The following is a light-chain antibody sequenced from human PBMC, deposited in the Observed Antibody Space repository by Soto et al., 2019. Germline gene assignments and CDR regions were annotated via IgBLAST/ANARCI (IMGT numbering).Light chain of an antibody. CDR3: QHYNNWIGT. Sequence: EIVMTQSPATLSVSHGERATLSCRANQAISSNLAWYQQKPGQAPRLLIYGASTRATDIPDRFSGSGSGTEFTLTISSLQSEDFAVYYCQHYNNWIGTFGGGTKV. J-gene: IGKJ4*01. V-gene: IGKV3-15*01. CDR1: QAISSN. CDR2: GAS.